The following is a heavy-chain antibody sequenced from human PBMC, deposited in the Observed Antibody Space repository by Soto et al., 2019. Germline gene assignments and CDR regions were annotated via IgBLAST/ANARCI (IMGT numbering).Heavy chain of an antibody. CDR2: IYPGDSDT. V-gene: IGHV5-51*01. Sequence: GESLKISCKGSGYSFTSYWIGWVRQMPGKGLEWMGIIYPGDSDTRYSPSFQGQVTISADKSISTAYLQWSSLKASDTAMYYCASTFNYGDYVYGMDVWGQGTTVTVSS. D-gene: IGHD4-17*01. CDR3: ASTFNYGDYVYGMDV. CDR1: GYSFTSYW. J-gene: IGHJ6*02.